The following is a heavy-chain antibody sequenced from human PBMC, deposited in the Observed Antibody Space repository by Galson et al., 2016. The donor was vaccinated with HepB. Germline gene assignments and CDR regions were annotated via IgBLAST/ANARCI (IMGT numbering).Heavy chain of an antibody. Sequence: SVKVSCKASGYNFTLYPMHWVRQAPGQRLEWMRWIGASTGDTNFAQNFQARVTLTTDTSKSTAYMELRSLRSDDTAVYYCARGGSGSTMLGSYYGMDVWGLGTTVSVSS. CDR3: ARGGSGSTMLGSYYGMDV. CDR1: GYNFTLYP. CDR2: IGASTGDT. J-gene: IGHJ6*02. D-gene: IGHD1-26*01. V-gene: IGHV1-18*01.